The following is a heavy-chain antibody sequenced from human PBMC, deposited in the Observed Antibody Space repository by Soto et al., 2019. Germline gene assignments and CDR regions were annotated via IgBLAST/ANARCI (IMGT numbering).Heavy chain of an antibody. D-gene: IGHD3-3*01. CDR2: MNPNSGNT. J-gene: IGHJ6*02. V-gene: IGHV1-8*01. Sequence: ASVKVSCKASGYTFTSYDINWVRQATGQGLEWMGWMNPNSGNTGYAQKFQGRVTMTRNTSISTAYMELSSLRSEDTAVYYCAGIFGVAGRRYYYYYGMDVWGQGTTVTVSS. CDR1: GYTFTSYD. CDR3: AGIFGVAGRRYYYYYGMDV.